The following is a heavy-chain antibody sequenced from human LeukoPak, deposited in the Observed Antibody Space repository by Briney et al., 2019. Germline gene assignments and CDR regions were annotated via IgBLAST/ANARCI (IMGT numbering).Heavy chain of an antibody. D-gene: IGHD3-16*01. J-gene: IGHJ6*02. CDR1: GGSLSPYY. CDR3: ARQGDGVEYFYAVDV. Sequence: PSETLSLTCTVSGGSLSPYYWGWIRQPPGKGLEWIAFIHYSGSTNYNLSLRTRVTISVDTTKNQFSVKVSSVTAADTAIYYCARQGDGVEYFYAVDVWGQGTTVTVSS. V-gene: IGHV4-59*08. CDR2: IHYSGST.